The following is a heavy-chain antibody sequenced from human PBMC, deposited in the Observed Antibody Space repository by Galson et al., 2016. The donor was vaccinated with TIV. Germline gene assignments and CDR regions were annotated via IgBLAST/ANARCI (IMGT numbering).Heavy chain of an antibody. Sequence: SLRLSCAASGLTFSSFGMHWVRQAPGKGLEWVALIWCDGTNTYYADSVKGRFTISRDNSKNTLYVQMNSLRAEDTAVCYCARAPEYGGNFGGTGETHPYYLHYWGQGTLVTVSS. J-gene: IGHJ4*02. CDR3: ARAPEYGGNFGGTGETHPYYLHY. CDR2: IWCDGTNT. CDR1: GLTFSSFG. V-gene: IGHV3-33*01. D-gene: IGHD4-23*01.